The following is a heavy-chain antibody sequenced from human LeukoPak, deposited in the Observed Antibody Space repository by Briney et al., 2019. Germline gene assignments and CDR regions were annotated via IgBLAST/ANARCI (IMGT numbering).Heavy chain of an antibody. CDR3: AREKVGAFKAFDI. J-gene: IGHJ3*02. V-gene: IGHV4-59*01. CDR2: IYHTGSI. D-gene: IGHD1-26*01. CDR1: GGSITSYY. Sequence: SETLSLTCTVSGGSITSYYWSWIRQPPGKGLEWIGFIYHTGSINYNPSLKSRVTISMDTSKSQFSLKLSSVTAADTAVYYCAREKVGAFKAFDIWGQGTMVTVSS.